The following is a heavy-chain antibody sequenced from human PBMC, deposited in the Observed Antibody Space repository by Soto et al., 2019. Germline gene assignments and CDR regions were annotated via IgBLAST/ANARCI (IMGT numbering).Heavy chain of an antibody. J-gene: IGHJ6*02. CDR1: GGTFSSYA. CDR2: IIPIFGTP. V-gene: IGHV1-69*12. Sequence: QVQLVQSGAEVKRPGSSVKVSCKASGGTFSSYAISWVRQAPGQGLEWMGGIIPIFGTPNYAQKFQGRVTITADESTSTAYMELSILRSEDTAVYYCARHVPAAGYYYGMDVWGQGTTVTVSS. CDR3: ARHVPAAGYYYGMDV. D-gene: IGHD2-2*01.